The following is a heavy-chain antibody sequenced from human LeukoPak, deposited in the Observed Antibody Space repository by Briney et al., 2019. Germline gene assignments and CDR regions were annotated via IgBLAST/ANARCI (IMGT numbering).Heavy chain of an antibody. Sequence: SETLSLTCTVSGTSISSGAYSCSWVCQHPGKGLEWIAYIYYSGNTYYNPSLKRRVTISVDTSKNQFSLKLSSVTAADTAVYYCARTITIFGALGYFDYWGQGTLVTVSS. CDR1: GTSISSGAYS. CDR3: ARTITIFGALGYFDY. J-gene: IGHJ4*02. D-gene: IGHD3-3*01. V-gene: IGHV4-31*03. CDR2: IYYSGNT.